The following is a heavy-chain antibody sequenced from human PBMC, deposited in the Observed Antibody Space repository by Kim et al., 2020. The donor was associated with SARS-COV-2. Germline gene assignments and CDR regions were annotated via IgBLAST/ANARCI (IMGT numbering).Heavy chain of an antibody. D-gene: IGHD6-6*01. V-gene: IGHV3-30*18. CDR2: ISYDGSNK. Sequence: GGSLRLSCAASGFTFSSYGMHWVRQAPGKGLEWVAVISYDGSNKYYADSVKGRFTISRDTSKNTLYLQMNSLRAEDTAVYYCAKALYSSSDWVPIRYYYYGRDVGSQGTTVTVSS. J-gene: IGHJ6*02. CDR3: AKALYSSSDWVPIRYYYYGRDV. CDR1: GFTFSSYG.